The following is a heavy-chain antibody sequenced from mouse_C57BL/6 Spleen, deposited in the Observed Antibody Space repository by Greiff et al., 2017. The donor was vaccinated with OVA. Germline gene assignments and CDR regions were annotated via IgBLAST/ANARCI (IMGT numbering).Heavy chain of an antibody. J-gene: IGHJ2*01. CDR2: IYPGGGDT. CDR3: ARCGDGNYLYYFDY. D-gene: IGHD2-1*01. CDR1: GYAFSSYW. Sequence: QVQLQQSGAELVKPGASVTISCKASGYAFSSYWLNWVKQRPGKGLEWIGQIYPGGGDTNYNGKFKGKATMTADKSSSTAHMQLSRLTSEDSAVYFCARCGDGNYLYYFDYWGQGTTLTVSS. V-gene: IGHV1-80*01.